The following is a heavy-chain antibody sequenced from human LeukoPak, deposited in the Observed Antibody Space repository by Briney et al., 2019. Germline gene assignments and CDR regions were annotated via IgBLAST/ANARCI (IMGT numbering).Heavy chain of an antibody. Sequence: KSSETLSLTCTVSGGSISSSSYYWGWIRQPPGKGLEWIGSIYYSGGTYYNPSLKSRVTISVDTSKNQFSLKPSSMTAADTAVYYCARQLGYCSSTSCYADKVDYWGQGTLVTVSS. D-gene: IGHD2-2*01. CDR1: GGSISSSSYY. CDR3: ARQLGYCSSTSCYADKVDY. CDR2: IYYSGGT. J-gene: IGHJ4*02. V-gene: IGHV4-39*01.